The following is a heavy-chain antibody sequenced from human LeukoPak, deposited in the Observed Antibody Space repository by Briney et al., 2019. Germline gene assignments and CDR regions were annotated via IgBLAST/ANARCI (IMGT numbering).Heavy chain of an antibody. CDR1: GGSISSYY. CDR2: IYYSGST. D-gene: IGHD6-19*01. Sequence: SETLSLTCTVSGGSISSYYWSWIRQPPGKGLEWIGYIYYSGSTNYNPSLKSRVTISVDTSKNQFSLKLSSVTAADTAVYYCARGPPLIAVAGTEYGIDFDYWGQGTLVTVSS. J-gene: IGHJ4*02. CDR3: ARGPPLIAVAGTEYGIDFDY. V-gene: IGHV4-59*12.